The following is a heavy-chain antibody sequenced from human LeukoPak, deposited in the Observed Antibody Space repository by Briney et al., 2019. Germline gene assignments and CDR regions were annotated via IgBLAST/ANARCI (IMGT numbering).Heavy chain of an antibody. V-gene: IGHV3-30-3*01. J-gene: IGHJ4*02. CDR2: IPYDGSNK. D-gene: IGHD4-17*01. Sequence: GRSLRLSCAASGFTFSSYAMHWVRQAPGKGLEWVAVIPYDGSNKYYADSVKGRFTISRDNSKNTLYLQMNSLRAEDTAVYYCARRGTTVTTFDYWGQGTLVTVSS. CDR1: GFTFSSYA. CDR3: ARRGTTVTTFDY.